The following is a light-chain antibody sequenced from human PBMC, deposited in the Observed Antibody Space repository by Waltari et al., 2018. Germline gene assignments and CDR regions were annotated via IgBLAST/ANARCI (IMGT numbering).Light chain of an antibody. CDR2: GVN. CDR1: SSDVGGDDS. Sequence: QSALTQPASVSGSPGQSITISCTGSSSDVGGDDSVAWYEDHPGQAPKVIIYGVNKRPSVVSDLFSGSKSGNTASLTISGLQAEDEATFYCSSQSTKNGVIFGGGTKVTVL. CDR3: SSQSTKNGVI. J-gene: IGLJ2*01. V-gene: IGLV2-14*03.